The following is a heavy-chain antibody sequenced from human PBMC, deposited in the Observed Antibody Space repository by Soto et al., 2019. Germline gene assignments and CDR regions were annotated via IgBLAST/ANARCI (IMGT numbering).Heavy chain of an antibody. Sequence: ASVKVSCKASGYTFTSYDINWVRQATGQGLEWMGWMNPNSGNTGYAQKFQGRVTMTRNTSISTAYMELSSLRSEDTAVYYCARGLPSRGVPIFGVVEKDWFDPWGQGILVT. CDR2: MNPNSGNT. V-gene: IGHV1-8*01. CDR1: GYTFTSYD. D-gene: IGHD3-3*01. CDR3: ARGLPSRGVPIFGVVEKDWFDP. J-gene: IGHJ5*02.